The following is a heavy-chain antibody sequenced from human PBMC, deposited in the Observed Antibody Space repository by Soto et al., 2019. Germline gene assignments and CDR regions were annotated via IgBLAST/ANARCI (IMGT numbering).Heavy chain of an antibody. J-gene: IGHJ4*02. Sequence: QVQLVESGGGVVQPGRSLRLSCAASGFSFSISPMHWVRQAPGKGPEWVALISYDGTNKFYADSVKGRFTISRDNSKSTHYLQVNSLRPEYAAVYYCARDPNTSGGHHWAFNYFDSWGQGTLVTVSS. V-gene: IGHV3-30-3*01. D-gene: IGHD7-27*01. CDR2: ISYDGTNK. CDR1: GFSFSISP. CDR3: ARDPNTSGGHHWAFNYFDS.